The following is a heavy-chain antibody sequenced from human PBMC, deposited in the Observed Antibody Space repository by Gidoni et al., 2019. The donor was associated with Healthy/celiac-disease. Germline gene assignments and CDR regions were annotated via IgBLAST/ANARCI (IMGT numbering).Heavy chain of an antibody. CDR2: IIPILGIA. D-gene: IGHD3-22*01. J-gene: IGHJ4*02. Sequence: QVQLVQSGAAVKKPGSSVKVSCKASGGTFSSYAISWVRQAPGQGLEWMGRIIPILGIANYAQKFQGRVTITADKSTSTAYMELSSLRSEDTAVYYCARGGYYDSSGYEVHFDYWGQGTLVTVSS. CDR3: ARGGYYDSSGYEVHFDY. V-gene: IGHV1-69*04. CDR1: GGTFSSYA.